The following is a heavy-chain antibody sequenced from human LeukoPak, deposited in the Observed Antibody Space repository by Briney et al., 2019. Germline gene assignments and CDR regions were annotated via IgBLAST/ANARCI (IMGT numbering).Heavy chain of an antibody. V-gene: IGHV3-48*03. Sequence: GGSLRLSCAASGFTFSSYEMNWVRQAPGKGLEGVSYISSSGSTIYYADSVKGRFTISRDNAKNSLYLQMNSRRAEDTAVYYCAELGITMIGGVWGKGTTVTISS. CDR3: AELGITMIGGV. CDR2: ISSSGSTI. J-gene: IGHJ6*04. D-gene: IGHD3-10*02. CDR1: GFTFSSYE.